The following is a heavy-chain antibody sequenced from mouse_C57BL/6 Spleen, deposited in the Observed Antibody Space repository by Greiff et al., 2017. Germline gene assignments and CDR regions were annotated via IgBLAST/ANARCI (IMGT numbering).Heavy chain of an antibody. J-gene: IGHJ1*03. CDR2: ISDGGSYT. CDR1: GFTFSSYA. Sequence: DVQLVESGGGLVTPGGSLKLSCAASGFTFSSYAMSWVRQTPEKRLEWVATISDGGSYTYYPDNVKGRFTISRDNAKNNLYLQMSHLKSEDTAMYYCAREKDGWYFDVWGTGTTVTVSS. CDR3: AREKDGWYFDV. V-gene: IGHV5-4*01.